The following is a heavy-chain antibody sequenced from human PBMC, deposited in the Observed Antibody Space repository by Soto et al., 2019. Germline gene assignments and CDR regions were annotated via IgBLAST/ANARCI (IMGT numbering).Heavy chain of an antibody. CDR2: ISSSGSII. D-gene: IGHD5-12*01. V-gene: IGHV3-48*03. J-gene: IGHJ4*02. CDR3: ARVPRDGYNYFDY. CDR1: GFTFSSYE. Sequence: PGGSLRLSCAASGFTFSSYETNWVRQAPGKGLEWVSYISSSGSIIYYADSVKGRFTISRDNAKNSLYLQMNSLRAEDTAVYYCARVPRDGYNYFDYWGQGTLVTVPS.